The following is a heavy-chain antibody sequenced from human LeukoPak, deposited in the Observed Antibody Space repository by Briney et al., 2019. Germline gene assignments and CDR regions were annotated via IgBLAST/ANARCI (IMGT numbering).Heavy chain of an antibody. CDR3: ARVGPWVNPDYYYYYMDV. D-gene: IGHD1-14*01. J-gene: IGHJ6*03. CDR2: ISYDGSNR. CDR1: GFTFSSYG. Sequence: GGSLRLSCAASGFTFSSYGMHWVRQAPGKGLEWVAVISYDGSNRYYADSVKGRFTISRDNSKNTLYLQMNSLRAEDTAVYYCARVGPWVNPDYYYYYMDVWGKGTTVTVSS. V-gene: IGHV3-30*03.